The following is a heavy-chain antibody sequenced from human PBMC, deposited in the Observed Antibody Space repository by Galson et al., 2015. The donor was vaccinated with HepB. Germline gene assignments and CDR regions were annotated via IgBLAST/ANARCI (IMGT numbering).Heavy chain of an antibody. CDR3: ARASLPTHFDY. J-gene: IGHJ4*02. CDR2: IYWDVDE. Sequence: PALVKPTQTLMLTCTFSGLSLRTCGVAVGWIRQPPGKALECLTLIYWDVDERYSPSLKSRLTITKDTSKNLVVLTMTNMDPVDTATYYCARASLPTHFDYWGQGTLVTVSS. V-gene: IGHV2-5*02. CDR1: GLSLRTCGVA. D-gene: IGHD5/OR15-5a*01.